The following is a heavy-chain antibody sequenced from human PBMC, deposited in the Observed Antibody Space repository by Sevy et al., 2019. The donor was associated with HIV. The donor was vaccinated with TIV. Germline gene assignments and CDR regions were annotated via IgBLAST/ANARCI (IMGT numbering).Heavy chain of an antibody. J-gene: IGHJ4*02. V-gene: IGHV3-30*02. CDR3: AKHLMDILTGGTRD. Sequence: GGSLRLPCAASGFTFSSYGMHWVRQAPGKGLEWVAFIRYDGSNKYYADSVKGRFTISRDNSKNTLYLQMNSLRAEDTAVYYCAKHLMDILTGGTRDWGQGTLVTVSS. D-gene: IGHD3-9*01. CDR1: GFTFSSYG. CDR2: IRYDGSNK.